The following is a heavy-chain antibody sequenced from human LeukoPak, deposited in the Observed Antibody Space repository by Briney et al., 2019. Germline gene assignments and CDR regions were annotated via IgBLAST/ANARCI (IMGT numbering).Heavy chain of an antibody. CDR1: GFAFRKYY. D-gene: IGHD2-2*01. Sequence: GGSLRLSCAASGFAFRKYYMSWIRQAPGRGPEWVAYIGASGSTRYYRDSVEGRFTISRDNDKNLVYLQMNSLRAEDTAVYHCAKDRRSSTSSRFDPWGQGTLVTVSS. J-gene: IGHJ5*02. V-gene: IGHV3-11*01. CDR2: IGASGSTR. CDR3: AKDRRSSTSSRFDP.